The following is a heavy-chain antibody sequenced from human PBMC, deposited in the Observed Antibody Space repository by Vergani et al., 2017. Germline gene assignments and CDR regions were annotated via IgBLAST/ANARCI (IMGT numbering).Heavy chain of an antibody. V-gene: IGHV3-7*01. J-gene: IGHJ6*02. CDR3: ARDRGGRGSSYYYGMDV. D-gene: IGHD2-15*01. CDR2: IKQDGSDK. CDR1: GFTFSSYW. Sequence: EVQLVESGGDLVQPGGSLRLSCAASGFTFSSYWMSWVRQAPGKGLEWVANIKQDGSDKFYVDSVKGRFTVSRDNAKSSLYLQMNSLRAENTAVYYCARDRGGRGSSYYYGMDVWGQGTTVTVSS.